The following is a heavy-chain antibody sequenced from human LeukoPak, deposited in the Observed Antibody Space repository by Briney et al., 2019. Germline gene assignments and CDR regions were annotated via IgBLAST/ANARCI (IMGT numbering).Heavy chain of an antibody. J-gene: IGHJ4*02. CDR3: ARGGDRGYDYCLDY. V-gene: IGHV1-2*02. D-gene: IGHD5-12*01. Sequence: ASVKVSFKASGYTFTDYYLHWVRPAPGQGLEWVGWINPNSGVTNYAQKFQGRVSMTRDTSISTAYMELSSLRSDDTAVYYCARGGDRGYDYCLDYWGQGTLVTVSS. CDR2: INPNSGVT. CDR1: GYTFTDYY.